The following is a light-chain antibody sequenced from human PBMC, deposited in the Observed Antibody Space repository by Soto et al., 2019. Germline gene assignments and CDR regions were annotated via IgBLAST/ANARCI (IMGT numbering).Light chain of an antibody. CDR3: QQYGSSPWT. Sequence: EIVLTQSPATLSLSPGERATLSCGASQSVSSSYLAWYQQKPGLAPRLLIYDASSRATGIPDRFSGSGSGTDVTLTISRLEPEDVAVYYGQQYGSSPWTFGQGTKVEIK. J-gene: IGKJ1*01. CDR1: QSVSSSY. CDR2: DAS. V-gene: IGKV3D-20*01.